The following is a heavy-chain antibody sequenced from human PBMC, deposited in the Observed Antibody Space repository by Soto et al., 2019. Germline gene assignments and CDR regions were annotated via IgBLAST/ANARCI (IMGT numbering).Heavy chain of an antibody. Sequence: PSETLSLTCTVSGGSISSYYWSWIRQPPGKGLEWIGYIYYSGSTNYNPSLKSRVTISVDTSKNQFSLKLSSVTAADTAVYYCARDSDYYGSGIRSYNWFDPWGQGTLVTVSS. CDR3: ARDSDYYGSGIRSYNWFDP. V-gene: IGHV4-59*01. D-gene: IGHD3-10*01. J-gene: IGHJ5*02. CDR1: GGSISSYY. CDR2: IYYSGST.